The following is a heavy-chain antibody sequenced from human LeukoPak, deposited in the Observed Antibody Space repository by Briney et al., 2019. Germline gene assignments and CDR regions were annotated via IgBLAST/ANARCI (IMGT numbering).Heavy chain of an antibody. CDR1: GFTFSSYG. Sequence: GGSLRLSCAASGFTFSSYGMHWVGQAPGKGLEWVAVISYDGSNKYYADSVKGRFTISRDNSKNTLYLQMNSLRAEDTAVYYCAKDLLSGYYYDSSGYYWVPSPSDYWGQGTLVTVSS. CDR3: AKDLLSGYYYDSSGYYWVPSPSDY. V-gene: IGHV3-30*18. D-gene: IGHD3-22*01. J-gene: IGHJ4*02. CDR2: ISYDGSNK.